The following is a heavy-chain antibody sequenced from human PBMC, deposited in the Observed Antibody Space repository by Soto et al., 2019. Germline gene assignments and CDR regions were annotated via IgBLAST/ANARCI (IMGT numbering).Heavy chain of an antibody. CDR1: GFTFSSFH. CDR2: ITSSSDTI. J-gene: IGHJ6*02. Sequence: GGSLRLSCAASGFTFSSFHMNWFRQAPGRGLEWVAYITSSSDTIYYSDSVKGRFTISRDNGKNSLFLQMNSLRDEDTAVYYCADPVPAPTHYDYYDMDVWGQGTTVTVSS. V-gene: IGHV3-48*02. D-gene: IGHD2-2*01. CDR3: ADPVPAPTHYDYYDMDV.